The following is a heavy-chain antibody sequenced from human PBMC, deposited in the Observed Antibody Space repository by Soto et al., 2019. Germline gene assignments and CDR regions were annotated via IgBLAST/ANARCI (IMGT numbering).Heavy chain of an antibody. CDR1: GFTFSSYS. J-gene: IGHJ5*02. CDR3: ARVWIAAAGVVFYP. CDR2: ISSSSSYI. D-gene: IGHD6-13*01. V-gene: IGHV3-21*01. Sequence: GSLRLSCAASGFTFSSYSMNWVRQAPGKGLEWVSSISSSSSYIYYADSVKGRFTISRDNAKNSLYLQMNSLRAEDTAVYYCARVWIAAAGVVFYPWGRGTLVTVSS.